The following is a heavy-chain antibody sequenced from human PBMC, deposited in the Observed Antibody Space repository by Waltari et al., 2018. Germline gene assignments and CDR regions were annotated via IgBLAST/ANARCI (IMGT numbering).Heavy chain of an antibody. J-gene: IGHJ4*02. Sequence: EVQLVESGGGLVKPGGSLRLSCAASGFTFSNYNLHWVRQAPGKGRDGGSSISSSSSYIYYADSVKGRFTSSRDNAKNSLYLQMNSLRAEDTAVYYCARGEVGATTEYYFDYWGQGTLVTVSS. CDR1: GFTFSNYN. CDR2: ISSSSSYI. V-gene: IGHV3-21*01. D-gene: IGHD1-26*01. CDR3: ARGEVGATTEYYFDY.